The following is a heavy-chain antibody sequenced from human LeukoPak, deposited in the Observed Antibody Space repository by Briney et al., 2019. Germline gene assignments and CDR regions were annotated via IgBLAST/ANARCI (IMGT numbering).Heavy chain of an antibody. D-gene: IGHD3-22*01. J-gene: IGHJ6*02. V-gene: IGHV4-31*03. CDR3: ARGRPLNYYDSSGYYWSGMDV. CDR1: GGSISSGGYY. Sequence: SETLSLTCTVSGGSISSGGYYWSWIRQLPGKGLEWIGYIYYSGSTYYNPSLKSRVTISVDTSKNQFSLKLSSVTAADTAVYYCARGRPLNYYDSSGYYWSGMDVWGQGTTVTVSS. CDR2: IYYSGST.